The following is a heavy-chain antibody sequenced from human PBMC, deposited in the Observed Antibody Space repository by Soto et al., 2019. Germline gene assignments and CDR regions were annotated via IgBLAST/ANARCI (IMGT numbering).Heavy chain of an antibody. CDR2: IYHSGST. J-gene: IGHJ4*02. D-gene: IGHD3-10*01. CDR1: GGSISSGGYP. Sequence: SETLSLTCAVSGGSISSGGYPWSWIRQPPGKGLEWIGYIYHSGSTYYNPSLKSRVTISVDRSKNQFSLKLSSVTAADTAVYYCARGSGSGSYFAIPYFDYWGQGTLVTVSS. V-gene: IGHV4-30-2*01. CDR3: ARGSGSGSYFAIPYFDY.